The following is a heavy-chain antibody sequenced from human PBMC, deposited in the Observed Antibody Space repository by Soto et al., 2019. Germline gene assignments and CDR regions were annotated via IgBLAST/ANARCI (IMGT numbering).Heavy chain of an antibody. CDR2: IYPSDSDT. CDR3: ARPANTVADHFDL. V-gene: IGHV5-51*01. D-gene: IGHD4-17*01. CDR1: GYTFTIYW. J-gene: IGHJ4*02. Sequence: GESLKISCQVSGYTFTIYWIGWVRQMPGKGLEWMGIIYPSDSDTRYSPSFQGQVTISADQSINTAYLQWDSLKASDAAIYYCARPANTVADHFDLWGQGTPVTVSS.